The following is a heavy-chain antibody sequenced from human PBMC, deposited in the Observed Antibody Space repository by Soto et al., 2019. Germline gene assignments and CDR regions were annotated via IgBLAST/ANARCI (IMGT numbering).Heavy chain of an antibody. Sequence: QLVESGGGLVQPGGSLRLSCEGSGFTFSYYWMSWVRQAPGKGLEWLANIKTDGTETYYVYSVRCRFTISRDNAKKLLFLQINNLRVEDTAVYYCVRDDDEGWYGSGRLVGHDYWGQGTLITVSS. J-gene: IGHJ4*02. CDR1: GFTFSYYW. CDR3: VRDDDEGWYGSGRLVGHDY. D-gene: IGHD3-10*01. CDR2: IKTDGTET. V-gene: IGHV3-7*01.